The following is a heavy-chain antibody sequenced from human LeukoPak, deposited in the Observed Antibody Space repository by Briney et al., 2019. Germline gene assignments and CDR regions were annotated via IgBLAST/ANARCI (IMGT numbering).Heavy chain of an antibody. V-gene: IGHV5-51*01. CDR2: IYPGDSDT. Sequence: EFLKISCKGSGYSFTNHWIGWARQMPGKGLEWLGIIYPGDSDTRYSPSFQGQVTISADKSISTAYLQWSSLKASDTAMYYCTRTPNAAAPPNWLDPWGQGTLVTVSS. CDR1: GYSFTNHW. J-gene: IGHJ5*02. CDR3: TRTPNAAAPPNWLDP. D-gene: IGHD6-13*01.